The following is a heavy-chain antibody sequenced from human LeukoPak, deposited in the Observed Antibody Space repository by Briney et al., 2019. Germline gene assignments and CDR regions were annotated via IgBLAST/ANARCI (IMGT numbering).Heavy chain of an antibody. D-gene: IGHD4-17*01. J-gene: IGHJ4*02. V-gene: IGHV3-23*01. CDR2: ISGSGGSS. CDR3: ANESYGAYGAYPIFAY. Sequence: GGCLRLSCAASGFTFNRDALSRVCQAPGKGLEWVSAISGSGGSSHYADSVKGRFTISRDTPPNTLYLQINSLRAEDTPLYYCANESYGAYGAYPIFAYWAQGPLVTVPS. CDR1: GFTFNRDA.